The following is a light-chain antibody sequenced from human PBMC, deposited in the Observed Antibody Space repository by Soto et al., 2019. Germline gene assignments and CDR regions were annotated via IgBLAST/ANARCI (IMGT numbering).Light chain of an antibody. CDR3: SSSTSSTTLVV. CDR1: SSDVGGYKY. CDR2: EVN. J-gene: IGLJ2*01. Sequence: QSALTQPASVSGSPGQSITIYCTGTSSDVGGYKYVSWYQHHPGKAPKLMIYEVNNRPSGVSNRFSGSKSGNKASLTISGLQAEDEADYYCSSSTSSTTLVVFGEGTKLTVL. V-gene: IGLV2-14*01.